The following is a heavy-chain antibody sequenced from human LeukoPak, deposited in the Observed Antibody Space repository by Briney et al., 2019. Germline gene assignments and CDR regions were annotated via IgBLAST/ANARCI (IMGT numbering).Heavy chain of an antibody. D-gene: IGHD3-22*01. J-gene: IGHJ4*02. Sequence: SVKVSCKASGGTFSSYAISWVRQAPGQGLEWMGRIIPILGIANYAQKFQGRVTITADKSTSTAYMELSSLRSEDTAVYYCARDGVEYYDSSGLSYWGQGTLVTVSS. CDR1: GGTFSSYA. V-gene: IGHV1-69*04. CDR2: IIPILGIA. CDR3: ARDGVEYYDSSGLSY.